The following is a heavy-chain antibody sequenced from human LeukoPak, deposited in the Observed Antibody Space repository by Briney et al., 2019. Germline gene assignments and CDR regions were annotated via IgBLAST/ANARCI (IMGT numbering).Heavy chain of an antibody. Sequence: GGSLRLSCAASGFTFSDHYMDWVRQAPGKGLEWVGRIRNKANSYTTEYAASVKGRFTISRDDSKNLLYLQMNSLKTEDTAVYYCASSGSSSGYYYGMGYWGQGTLVTVSS. D-gene: IGHD3-22*01. CDR3: ASSGSSSGYYYGMGY. V-gene: IGHV3-72*01. J-gene: IGHJ4*02. CDR2: IRNKANSYTT. CDR1: GFTFSDHY.